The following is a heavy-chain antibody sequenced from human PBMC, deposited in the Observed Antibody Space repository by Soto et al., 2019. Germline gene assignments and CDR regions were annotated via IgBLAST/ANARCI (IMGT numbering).Heavy chain of an antibody. CDR3: ARDLAAGDH. D-gene: IGHD6-13*01. Sequence: QVQLVQSGAEVKKPGASVKVSCKASGYTFTNYYIHWVRQAPGQGLEWMGIINPTSGRTNYAQKFQGRVTLTSDTSTTTVYMELSGLRSEGTAVLYGARDLAAGDHWGQGTLVTVSS. V-gene: IGHV1-46*01. CDR2: INPTSGRT. CDR1: GYTFTNYY. J-gene: IGHJ4*02.